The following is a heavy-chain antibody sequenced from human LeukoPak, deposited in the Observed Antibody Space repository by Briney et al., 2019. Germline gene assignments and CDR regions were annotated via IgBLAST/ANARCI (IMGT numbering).Heavy chain of an antibody. Sequence: SETLSLTCTVSGGSISSYYWSWIRQPPGKGLEWIGYIYYSGSTNYNPSLKSRVTISVDTSKNQFSLKLSSVTAADTAVYYCARDCSGGSCSNDAFDIWGQGTMVTVSS. J-gene: IGHJ3*02. D-gene: IGHD2-15*01. CDR1: GGSISSYY. CDR2: IYYSGST. CDR3: ARDCSGGSCSNDAFDI. V-gene: IGHV4-59*12.